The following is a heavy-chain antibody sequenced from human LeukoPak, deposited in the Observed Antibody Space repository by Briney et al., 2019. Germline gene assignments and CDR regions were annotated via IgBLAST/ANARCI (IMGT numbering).Heavy chain of an antibody. CDR3: ARDGGYGGYDDY. V-gene: IGHV1-46*01. Sequence: ASVKVSCKASGYTFTSYYMHWVRQAPGQGLEWVGIINPSGDPTTYAQKFQGRVTMTSDMSTSTVYMELSSLRSEDTAVYYCARDGGYGGYDDYWGQGTLVTVSS. D-gene: IGHD5-12*01. CDR2: INPSGDPT. CDR1: GYTFTSYY. J-gene: IGHJ4*02.